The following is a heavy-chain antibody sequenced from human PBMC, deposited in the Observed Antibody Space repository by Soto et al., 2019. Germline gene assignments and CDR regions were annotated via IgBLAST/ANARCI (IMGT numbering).Heavy chain of an antibody. CDR3: ARLNCISTSCHYYYYYGMDV. D-gene: IGHD2-2*01. CDR1: GFTFISDA. V-gene: IGHV3-30-3*01. CDR2: ISYDGSNK. Sequence: PGGSLRLSCAASGFTFISDAMHWVRQAPGKGLEWVAVISYDGSNKYYADSVKGRFTISRDNSKNTLYLQMNSLRAEDTAVYYCARLNCISTSCHYYYYYGMDVWGQGTTVTVSS. J-gene: IGHJ6*02.